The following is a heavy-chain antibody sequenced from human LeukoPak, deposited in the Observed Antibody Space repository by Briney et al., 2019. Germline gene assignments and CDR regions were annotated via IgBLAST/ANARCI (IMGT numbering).Heavy chain of an antibody. J-gene: IGHJ6*03. Sequence: ASVKVSCKVSGYTLTELSMHWVRQAPGKGLEWMGGFDPEDGETIYAQKFQGRVTMTEDTSTDTAYMELSSLRSEDTAVYYCATSSSNWIQPQYYYYYMDVWGKGTTVTVSS. CDR1: GYTLTELS. D-gene: IGHD1-20*01. V-gene: IGHV1-24*01. CDR2: FDPEDGET. CDR3: ATSSSNWIQPQYYYYYMDV.